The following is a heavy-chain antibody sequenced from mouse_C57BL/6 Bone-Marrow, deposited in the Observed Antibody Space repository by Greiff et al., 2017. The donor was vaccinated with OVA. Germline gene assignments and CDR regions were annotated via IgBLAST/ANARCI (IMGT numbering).Heavy chain of an antibody. V-gene: IGHV1-50*01. D-gene: IGHD6-1*01. CDR1: GYTFTSYW. J-gene: IGHJ1*03. Sequence: QVQLQQPGAELVKPGASVKLSCKASGYTFTSYWMQWVKQRPGPGLEWIGEIDPSDSYTNYNQKFKGKATLTVDTSSSTAYMQLSSLTSEDSAVYYWARRELAIFWYFDVWGTGTTVTVTA. CDR3: ARRELAIFWYFDV. CDR2: IDPSDSYT.